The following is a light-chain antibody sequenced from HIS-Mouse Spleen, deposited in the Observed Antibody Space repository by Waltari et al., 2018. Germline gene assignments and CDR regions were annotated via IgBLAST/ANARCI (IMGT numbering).Light chain of an antibody. CDR2: EVS. CDR3: SSYAGSNNLV. Sequence: QSALTQPPSASGSPGQSVTISCTGTSSDVGGYNYVSWYQPHPGKAPKLMIYEVSKRPSGFPDRFSGSKSGNTASLTVSGLQAEDEADYYCSSYAGSNNLVFGGGTKLTVL. J-gene: IGLJ2*01. CDR1: SSDVGGYNY. V-gene: IGLV2-8*01.